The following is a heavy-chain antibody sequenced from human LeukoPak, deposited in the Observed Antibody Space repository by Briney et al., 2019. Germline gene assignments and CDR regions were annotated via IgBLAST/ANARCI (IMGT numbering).Heavy chain of an antibody. CDR2: IRPGDSDI. D-gene: IGHD6-19*01. Sequence: GESLKISCKGSGYSFSTYWIGWVRQMPGKGPEWMGIIRPGDSDIRYSPSFQGQVTISADKSISTAYLQWSSLKASDTAMYYCVRNSENTNGWYGEFDPWGQGTLVTVSS. CDR3: VRNSENTNGWYGEFDP. CDR1: GYSFSTYW. J-gene: IGHJ5*02. V-gene: IGHV5-51*01.